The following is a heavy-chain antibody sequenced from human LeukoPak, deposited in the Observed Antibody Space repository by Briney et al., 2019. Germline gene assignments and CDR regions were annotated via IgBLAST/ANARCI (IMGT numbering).Heavy chain of an antibody. J-gene: IGHJ4*02. D-gene: IGHD1-26*01. CDR1: GFTFSSFA. CDR3: AKDTTPYY. V-gene: IGHV3-23*01. CDR2: ISGNGGST. Sequence: PGGSLRLPCAASGFTFSSFAMTWVRQAPGKGLEWVSGISGNGGSTYYADSVKGRFTISRDNSKNTIYLQMNSLRDEDTAVYYCAKDTTPYYWGQGTLVTVSS.